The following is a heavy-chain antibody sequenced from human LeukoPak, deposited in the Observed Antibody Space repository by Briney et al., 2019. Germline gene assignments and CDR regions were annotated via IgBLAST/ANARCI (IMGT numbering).Heavy chain of an antibody. D-gene: IGHD6-13*01. CDR2: IYSGGST. CDR3: ARVRAGYSSSWYYYYYMDV. Sequence: SGGSLRLSCAASGFTFSSYGMSWVRQAPGKGLEWVSVIYSGGSTYYADSVKGRFTISRDNSKNTLYLQMNSLRAEDTAVYYCARVRAGYSSSWYYYYYMDVWGKGTTVTISS. CDR1: GFTFSSYG. V-gene: IGHV3-53*01. J-gene: IGHJ6*03.